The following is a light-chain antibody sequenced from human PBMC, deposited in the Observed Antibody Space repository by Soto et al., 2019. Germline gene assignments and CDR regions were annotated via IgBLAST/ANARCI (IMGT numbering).Light chain of an antibody. Sequence: QSVLTQPGSVSGSPGQSVTISCTGSSSDVGAYIYVSWYQQHPGKPPQLMIYDVNKRPSGVPDRFSGSKSGNTASLTISGLQAEDEADYYRCSYAGSNTLVLFGTGTKLTVL. CDR1: SSDVGAYIY. V-gene: IGLV2-11*01. J-gene: IGLJ1*01. CDR2: DVN. CDR3: CSYAGSNTLVL.